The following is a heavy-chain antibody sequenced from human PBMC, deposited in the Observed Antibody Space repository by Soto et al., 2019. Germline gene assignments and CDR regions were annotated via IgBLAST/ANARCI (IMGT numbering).Heavy chain of an antibody. V-gene: IGHV4-59*01. J-gene: IGHJ2*01. CDR3: ARGWSLRGNWYFAL. D-gene: IGHD3-3*01. CDR2: IYYSGST. CDR1: GGSISSYY. Sequence: QVQLQESGPGLVKPSETLSLTCTVSGGSISSYYWSWIRQPPGKGLEWIGYIYYSGSTNYNPSLRSRVTISVDTSNNQFSLKLSCVTAADTAVYYCARGWSLRGNWYFALWGRGTLVTVSS.